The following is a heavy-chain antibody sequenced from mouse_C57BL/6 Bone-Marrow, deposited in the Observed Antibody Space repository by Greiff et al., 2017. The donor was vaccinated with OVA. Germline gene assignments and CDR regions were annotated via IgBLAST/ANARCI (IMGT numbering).Heavy chain of an antibody. CDR1: GYTFTDYY. CDR3: ARWDYYGFYYAMDY. D-gene: IGHD1-1*01. J-gene: IGHJ4*01. V-gene: IGHV1-26*01. CDR2: INPNNGGT. Sequence: EVQLQQSGPELVKPGASVKISCKASGYTFTDYYMNWVKQSHGKSLEWIGDINPNNGGTSYNQKFKGKATLTVDKSSSTAYMELRSLTSEDSAVYYCARWDYYGFYYAMDYWGQGTSVTVSS.